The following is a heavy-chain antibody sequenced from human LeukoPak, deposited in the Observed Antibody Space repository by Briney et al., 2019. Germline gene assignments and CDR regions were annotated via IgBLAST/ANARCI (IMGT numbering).Heavy chain of an antibody. CDR2: IYYSGST. J-gene: IGHJ4*02. CDR3: ARGRAFTFHLDY. V-gene: IGHV4-59*01. Sequence: PSETLSLTCTVSGGSISSYYWSWIRQPPGKGLEWIGYIYYSGSTNYHPSLKSRVTISVDTSKNQFSLKLSSVTAADTAVYYCARGRAFTFHLDYWGQGTLVTVSS. D-gene: IGHD2-21*01. CDR1: GGSISSYY.